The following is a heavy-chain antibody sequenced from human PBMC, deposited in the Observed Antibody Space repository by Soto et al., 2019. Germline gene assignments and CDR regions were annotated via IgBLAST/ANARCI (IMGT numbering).Heavy chain of an antibody. Sequence: EVQLLESGGGLVRPGGSLRLSCAASGFTFYNYAMNWVRQAPGKGLEWVSTISGGGDGTYYADSVKGRFTISRDNSRNTVYQQMNSRRAEDTAVYYCAKKGLGSLATYCTTGDCHYAFDIWGQGTLVTVSS. V-gene: IGHV3-23*01. CDR3: AKKGLGSLATYCTTGDCHYAFDI. CDR1: GFTFYNYA. CDR2: ISGGGDGT. J-gene: IGHJ3*02. D-gene: IGHD2-8*01.